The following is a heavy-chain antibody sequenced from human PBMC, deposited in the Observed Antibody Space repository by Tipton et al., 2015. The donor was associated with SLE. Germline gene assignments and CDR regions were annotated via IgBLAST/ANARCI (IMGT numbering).Heavy chain of an antibody. V-gene: IGHV3-23*01. CDR1: GFTFSNYA. Sequence: GSLRLSCAASGFTFSNYAMSWVRQAPGKGLETVSRISSSAQSTDYADSVKGRFTISRDNSKNTLYLQMNSLRAEDTAVYYCATHIEDIVLMVSAIDYWGQGTLVTVSS. D-gene: IGHD2-8*01. J-gene: IGHJ4*02. CDR3: ATHIEDIVLMVSAIDY. CDR2: ISSSAQST.